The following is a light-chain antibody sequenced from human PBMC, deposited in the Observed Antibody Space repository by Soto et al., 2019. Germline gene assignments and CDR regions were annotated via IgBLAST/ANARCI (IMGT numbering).Light chain of an antibody. CDR1: QSLTNSR. J-gene: IGKJ2*01. V-gene: IGKV3-20*01. Sequence: EIVLTQSPGTLSLSPGERATLSCRASQSLTNSRLAWYQQKPGQAPKVLISGGSNRATGNPDRFSGSGSGTDVTITISRLAPEDFAVYYCQQWCRSPRTFGQGTTLEIK. CDR3: QQWCRSPRT. CDR2: GGS.